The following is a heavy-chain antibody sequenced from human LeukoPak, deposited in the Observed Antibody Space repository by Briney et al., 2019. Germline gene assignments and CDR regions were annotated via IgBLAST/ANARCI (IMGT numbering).Heavy chain of an antibody. V-gene: IGHV5-51*01. Sequence: GESLKISCKGSGYSFTSYWIGWVRQMPGKGLEWMGIIYPADSDTRYSPSFQGQVTISADKSISTAYLQWSSLKASDTAMYYCARSGGLAYCGGDCYSVYGYWGQGTLVTVSS. CDR1: GYSFTSYW. CDR2: IYPADSDT. J-gene: IGHJ4*02. D-gene: IGHD2-21*02. CDR3: ARSGGLAYCGGDCYSVYGY.